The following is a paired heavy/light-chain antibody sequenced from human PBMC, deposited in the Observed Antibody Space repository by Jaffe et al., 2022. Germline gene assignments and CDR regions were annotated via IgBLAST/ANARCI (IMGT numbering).Heavy chain of an antibody. Sequence: EVQLVESGGGLVQPGGSLRLSCAASGFTFSSYEMNWVRQAPGKGLEWVSYISSSGSTIYYADSVKGRFTISRDNAKNSLYLQMNSLRAEDTAVYYCARLLPETYYYGSGSYSAGYFDYWGQGTLVTVSS. CDR3: ARLLPETYYYGSGSYSAGYFDY. V-gene: IGHV3-48*03. D-gene: IGHD3-10*01. CDR2: ISSSGSTI. CDR1: GFTFSSYE. J-gene: IGHJ4*02.
Light chain of an antibody. V-gene: IGKV1D-8*02. Sequence: AIWMTQSPSLLSASTGDRVTISCRMSQGISSYLAWYQQKPGKAPELLIYAASTLQSGVPSRFSGSGSGTDFTLTISCLQSEDFATYYCQQYYSFPWTFGQGTKVEIK. CDR2: AAS. CDR1: QGISSY. CDR3: QQYYSFPWT. J-gene: IGKJ1*01.